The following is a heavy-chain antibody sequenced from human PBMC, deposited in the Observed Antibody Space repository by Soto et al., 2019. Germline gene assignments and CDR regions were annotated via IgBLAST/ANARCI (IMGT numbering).Heavy chain of an antibody. J-gene: IGHJ6*03. CDR1: EFTFSDHW. V-gene: IGHV3-74*01. Sequence: EVQLVESGGGLVQPGGSLRLSCAASEFTFSDHWMHWVRQAPGEGLVWVSRLNSGGSTANYADFVKGRFTISRDNAKNTVYLQMNSLRVEDTAVYYCVRWARLAYYLDVWGKGTTVTVSS. CDR3: VRWARLAYYLDV. D-gene: IGHD3-9*01. CDR2: LNSGGSTA.